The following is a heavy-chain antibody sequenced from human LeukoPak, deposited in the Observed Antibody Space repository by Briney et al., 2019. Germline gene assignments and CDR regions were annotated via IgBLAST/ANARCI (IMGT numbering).Heavy chain of an antibody. CDR1: GDSISSSSYY. CDR2: IYYSGST. CDR3: DWYFDL. J-gene: IGHJ2*01. Sequence: SETLSLICTVSGDSISSSSYYWGWIRQPPGKGLEWIGSIYYSGSTYYNPSLRSRVTMSRDTSRNQLSLKLTCARLLGSSGYAGDWYFDLWGPGALVTVSS. D-gene: IGHD3-22*01. V-gene: IGHV4-39*07.